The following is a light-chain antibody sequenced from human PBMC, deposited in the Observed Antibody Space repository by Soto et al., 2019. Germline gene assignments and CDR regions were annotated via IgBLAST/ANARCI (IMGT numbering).Light chain of an antibody. J-gene: IGKJ5*01. Sequence: EIVITRVPAGMCVAPGGSRTLSCKASQSVSSNLAWYQQKPGQAPRLLIYGASTRATGIPDRFSGSGSGTHFTLTISRMEIGELAAYDCQHFGGTTFPLAPGTRREIK. V-gene: IGKV3D-15*01. CDR3: QHFGGTTFP. CDR2: GAS. CDR1: QSVSSN.